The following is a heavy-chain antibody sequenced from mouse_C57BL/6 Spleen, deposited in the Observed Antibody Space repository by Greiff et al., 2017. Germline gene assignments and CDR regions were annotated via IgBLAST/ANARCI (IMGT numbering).Heavy chain of an antibody. D-gene: IGHD2-4*01. CDR3: ARRGDYDWFAY. V-gene: IGHV1-55*01. Sequence: QVQLKQPGAELVKPGASVKMSCKASGYTFTSYWITWVKQRPGQGLEWIGDIYPGSGSTNYNEKFKSKATLTVDKSSSTAYMQLSSLTSEDSAVYYCARRGDYDWFAYWGQGTLVTVSA. CDR1: GYTFTSYW. CDR2: IYPGSGST. J-gene: IGHJ3*01.